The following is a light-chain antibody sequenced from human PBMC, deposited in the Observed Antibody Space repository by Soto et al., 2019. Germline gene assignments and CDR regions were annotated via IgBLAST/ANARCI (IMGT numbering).Light chain of an antibody. CDR1: SSNFWVGYD. CDR2: RNN. CDR3: QSYDTTLSGSGV. J-gene: IGLJ3*02. V-gene: IGLV1-40*01. Sequence: QSVLTQPPSVSGAPGQSVTLSCTGSSSNFWVGYDVHWYQQFPGTAPKLLIYRNNNRPSGVPDRFSGSKSDTSASLTISGLQAEDEADYYCQSYDTTLSGSGVFGGGAKVTVL.